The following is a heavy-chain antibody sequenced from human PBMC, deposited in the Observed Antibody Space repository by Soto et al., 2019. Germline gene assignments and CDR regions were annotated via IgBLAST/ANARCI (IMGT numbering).Heavy chain of an antibody. CDR3: ASGRYGDYGY. D-gene: IGHD4-17*01. CDR1: GYTFTSYA. Sequence: ASVKVSCKASGYTFTSYAMHWVRQAPGQGLEWMGWISAYNGNTNYAQKLQGRVTMTTDTSASTAYMELSSLRSEDTAVYYCASGRYGDYGYWGQGTLVTVSS. J-gene: IGHJ4*02. CDR2: ISAYNGNT. V-gene: IGHV1-3*01.